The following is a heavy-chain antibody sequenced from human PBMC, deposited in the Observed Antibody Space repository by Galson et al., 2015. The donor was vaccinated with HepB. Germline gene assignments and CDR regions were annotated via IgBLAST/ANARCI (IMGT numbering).Heavy chain of an antibody. CDR2: ISSSSYI. CDR1: GFTFSSYS. V-gene: IGHV3-21*01. J-gene: IGHJ4*02. CDR3: ARALRFLDQVLL. Sequence: SLRLSCAASGFTFSSYSMNWVRQAPGKGLEWVSSISSSSYIYYADSVKGRFTISRDNAKNSLYLQMNSLRAEDTAVYYCARALRFLDQVLLWGQGTLVTVSS. D-gene: IGHD3-3*01.